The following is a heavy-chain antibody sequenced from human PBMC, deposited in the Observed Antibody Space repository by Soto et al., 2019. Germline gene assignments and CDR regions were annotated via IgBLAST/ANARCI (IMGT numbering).Heavy chain of an antibody. Sequence: ESLKISCAASGFTFSNYWMTWVRQAPGKGLEWVANIKQDGSEKYYVDSVKGRFTISRDNAKNSLYLQINSLRVEDTAVYSCARESRSRSWYSGWFDPWGQGTLVTASS. CDR1: GFTFSNYW. D-gene: IGHD6-13*01. CDR2: IKQDGSEK. CDR3: ARESRSRSWYSGWFDP. V-gene: IGHV3-7*01. J-gene: IGHJ5*02.